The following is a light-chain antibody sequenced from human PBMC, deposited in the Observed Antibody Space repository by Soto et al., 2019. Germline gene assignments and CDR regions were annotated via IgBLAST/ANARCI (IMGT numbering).Light chain of an antibody. V-gene: IGKV3-15*01. J-gene: IGKJ4*01. Sequence: EMVLTQSPGTLSLAPGEGATLSCRASQSVSSNLTWYQQKPGQAPRLLIYGASTRATGIPARFSGSGSGTEFTLTISSLQSEDFAVYYCQQYNNWPPLTFGGGTKVDIK. CDR3: QQYNNWPPLT. CDR1: QSVSSN. CDR2: GAS.